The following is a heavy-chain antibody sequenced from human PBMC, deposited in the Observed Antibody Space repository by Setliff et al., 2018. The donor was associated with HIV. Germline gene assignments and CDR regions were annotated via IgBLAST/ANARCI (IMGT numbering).Heavy chain of an antibody. CDR3: ASGVTSRLLEGLSLDS. Sequence: GGSLRLSCATSGFTFDRYWMSWVRQAPGKGLEWVANVKHDGSEKFYVDSVKGRFTVSRDNVDKSISLQMNNLTAEDTAVYFCASGVTSRLLEGLSLDSWGQGTLVTVSS. V-gene: IGHV3-7*03. J-gene: IGHJ5*01. D-gene: IGHD3-3*01. CDR1: GFTFDRYW. CDR2: VKHDGSEK.